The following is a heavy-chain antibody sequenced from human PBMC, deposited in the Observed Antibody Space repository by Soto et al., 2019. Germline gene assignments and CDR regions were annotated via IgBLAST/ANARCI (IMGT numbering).Heavy chain of an antibody. CDR2: ISYDGSNK. CDR3: ARDPDYDFWGHFDY. D-gene: IGHD3-3*01. V-gene: IGHV3-30-3*01. Sequence: QVQLVESGGGVVQPGRSLRLSCAASGFTFSSYAMHWVRQAPGKGLEWVAVISYDGSNKYYADSVKGRFIISRDNSKNTLYLQMNSLRAEDTAVYYCARDPDYDFWGHFDYWGQGTLVTVSS. J-gene: IGHJ4*02. CDR1: GFTFSSYA.